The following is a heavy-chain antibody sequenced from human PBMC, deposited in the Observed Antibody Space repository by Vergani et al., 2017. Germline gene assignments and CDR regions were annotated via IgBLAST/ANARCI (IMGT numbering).Heavy chain of an antibody. Sequence: EVQLVESGGGLVQPGGSLRLSCAASGFPFSSYSMNWVRQAPGKGLEWVSYISSSSSTIYYADSVKCRFTISRDNAKNSLYLQMNSLRAEDTAVYYCARDKDYYGSGSSFDYWGQGTLVTVSS. D-gene: IGHD3-10*01. CDR2: ISSSSSTI. CDR1: GFPFSSYS. V-gene: IGHV3-48*04. J-gene: IGHJ4*02. CDR3: ARDKDYYGSGSSFDY.